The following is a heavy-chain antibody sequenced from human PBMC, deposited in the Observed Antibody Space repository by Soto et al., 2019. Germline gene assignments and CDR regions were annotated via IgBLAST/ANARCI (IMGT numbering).Heavy chain of an antibody. D-gene: IGHD3-10*01. Sequence: GGSLRLSCAASRFSLGTYAMTWVRQPPGKGLEWVSSMNGAGTSTSHADSVKGRFTTSRDSSKNTLYLEMNSLRGEDTAIYYCARGGADHYNYGLDVWGQGTTVTAP. J-gene: IGHJ6*02. V-gene: IGHV3-23*01. CDR3: ARGGADHYNYGLDV. CDR2: MNGAGTST. CDR1: RFSLGTYA.